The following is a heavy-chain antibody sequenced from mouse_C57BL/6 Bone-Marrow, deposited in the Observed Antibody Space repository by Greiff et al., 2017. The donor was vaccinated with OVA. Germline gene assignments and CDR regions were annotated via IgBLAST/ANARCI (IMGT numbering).Heavy chain of an antibody. CDR1: GDSCNEEK. D-gene: IGHD1-1*01. CDR2: INPNYGTT. CDR3: LLRFDY. V-gene: IGHV1-39*01. J-gene: IGHJ2*01. Sequence: VQLQQSGPELVKPGASVKISCKAYGDSCNEEKRKGGKQSNGKSLEWIGVINPNYGTTSYNQKFKGKATLTVDQSSSTAYMQLNSLTSEDSAVYYCLLRFDYWGQGTTLTVSS.